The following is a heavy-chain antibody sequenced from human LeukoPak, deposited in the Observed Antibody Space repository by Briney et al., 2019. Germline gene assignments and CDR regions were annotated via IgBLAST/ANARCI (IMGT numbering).Heavy chain of an antibody. V-gene: IGHV1-8*01. CDR2: MNPINGNT. CDR3: ATCSSTSCYKGGLDY. J-gene: IGHJ4*02. Sequence: ASVKVSCKATGFTFTNYDINWVRQATGQGLEWMGWMNPINGNTGYAQKFQGRVTMTRDTSISTAYMELSSLRSEDTAVYYCATCSSTSCYKGGLDYWGQGTLVTVSS. CDR1: GFTFTNYD. D-gene: IGHD2-2*02.